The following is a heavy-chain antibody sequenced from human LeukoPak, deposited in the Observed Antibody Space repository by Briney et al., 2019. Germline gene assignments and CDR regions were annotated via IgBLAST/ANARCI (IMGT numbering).Heavy chain of an antibody. Sequence: PSETLSLTCAVYGGSFSGYYWSWIRQPPGKGLEWIGEINHSGSTNYNPSLKSRVTISVDTSKNQFSLKLSSVTAADTAVYYCARGLELWSNGVWFDPWGQGTLATVSS. D-gene: IGHD1-7*01. J-gene: IGHJ5*02. CDR3: ARGLELWSNGVWFDP. V-gene: IGHV4-34*01. CDR2: INHSGST. CDR1: GGSFSGYY.